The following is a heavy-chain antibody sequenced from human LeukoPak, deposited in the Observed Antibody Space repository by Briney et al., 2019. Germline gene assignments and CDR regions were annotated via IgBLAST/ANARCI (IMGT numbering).Heavy chain of an antibody. V-gene: IGHV1-18*01. CDR3: ARRQYQLLGGYYYYMDV. Sequence: ASVKVSCKASGYTFTSYGISWVRQAPGQGLEWMGWISAYNGNTNYAQKLQGRVTMTTDTSTSTAYMELRSLRSDDTAVYYCARRQYQLLGGYYYYMDVWGKGTTVTVSS. CDR2: ISAYNGNT. CDR1: GYTFTSYG. D-gene: IGHD2-2*01. J-gene: IGHJ6*03.